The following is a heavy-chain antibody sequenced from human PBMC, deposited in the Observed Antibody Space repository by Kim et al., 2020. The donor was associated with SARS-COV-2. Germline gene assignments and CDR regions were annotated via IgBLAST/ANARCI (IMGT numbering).Heavy chain of an antibody. J-gene: IGHJ5*02. V-gene: IGHV1-3*01. CDR1: GYTFDTYS. CDR2: INGGNGNT. D-gene: IGHD3-10*01. Sequence: AXVKVSCKASGYTFDTYSLYWVRQAPGQRFEWMGWINGGNGNTRYSQNFQGRLTITRDTSATTAYMELSGLTFRDTAVYYCAREGSGSYNWLDPWGQGTLVTVSS. CDR3: AREGSGSYNWLDP.